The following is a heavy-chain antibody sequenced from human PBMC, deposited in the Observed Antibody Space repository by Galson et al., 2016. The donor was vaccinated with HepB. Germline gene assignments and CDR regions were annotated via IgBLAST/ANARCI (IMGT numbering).Heavy chain of an antibody. D-gene: IGHD2-8*01. V-gene: IGHV3-23*01. CDR1: GFNFNIYA. J-gene: IGHJ5*02. Sequence: SLRLSCAASGFNFNIYAMAWVRQAPGKGLQWVSAISPRGTDTYYADSVTGRFSISRDNSKTTVYLQMDSLRAEDTAVYYCARDTYGAFDPWGQGALVTVSS. CDR3: ARDTYGAFDP. CDR2: ISPRGTDT.